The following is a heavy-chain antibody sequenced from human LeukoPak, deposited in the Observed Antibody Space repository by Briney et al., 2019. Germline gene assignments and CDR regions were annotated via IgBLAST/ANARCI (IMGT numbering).Heavy chain of an antibody. D-gene: IGHD6-13*01. J-gene: IGHJ4*02. CDR2: IYYSGST. V-gene: IGHV4-39*01. CDR3: ARRRMAAADYFDY. Sequence: PSGTLSLTCTVSGGSISSSSYYWGWIRQPPGKGLEWIGSIYYSGSTYYNPSLKSRVTISVDTSKNQFSLKLSSVTVADTAVYYCARRRMAAADYFDYWGQGTLVTVSS. CDR1: GGSISSSSYY.